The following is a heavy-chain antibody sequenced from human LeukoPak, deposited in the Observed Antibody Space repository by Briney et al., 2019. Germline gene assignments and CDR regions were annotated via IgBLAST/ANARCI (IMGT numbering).Heavy chain of an antibody. CDR1: GGTFSSYA. J-gene: IGHJ4*02. D-gene: IGHD5-24*01. V-gene: IGHV1-69*05. CDR2: IIPIFGTA. Sequence: GSSVKVSCKASGGTFSSYAISWVRQAPGQGLEWMGGIIPIFGTANYAQKFQGRVTITTDESTSTAYMELSSLRSEDTAVYYCARGAYRGGYNWDYFDYWGQGTLVTVSS. CDR3: ARGAYRGGYNWDYFDY.